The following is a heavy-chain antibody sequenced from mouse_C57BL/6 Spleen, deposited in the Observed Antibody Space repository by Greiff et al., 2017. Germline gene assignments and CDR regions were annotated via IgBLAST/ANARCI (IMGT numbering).Heavy chain of an antibody. Sequence: EVQLQQSGPELVKPGASVKISCKASGYTFTDYYMNWVKQSHGKSLEWIGDINPNNGGTSYNQKFKGKATLTVDKSSSTAYMELRSLTSEDSAVYYCARQTYYYGSSPYFDYWGQGTTLTVSS. V-gene: IGHV1-26*01. CDR3: ARQTYYYGSSPYFDY. J-gene: IGHJ2*01. D-gene: IGHD1-1*01. CDR2: INPNNGGT. CDR1: GYTFTDYY.